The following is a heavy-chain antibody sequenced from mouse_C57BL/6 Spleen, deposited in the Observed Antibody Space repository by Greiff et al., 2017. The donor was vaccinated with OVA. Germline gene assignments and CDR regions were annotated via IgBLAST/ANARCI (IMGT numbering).Heavy chain of an antibody. J-gene: IGHJ4*01. V-gene: IGHV1-55*01. D-gene: IGHD3-2*02. CDR3: ARVGAQATYAMDY. CDR2: IYPGSGST. Sequence: VQLQQPGAELVKPGASVKMSCKASGYTFTSYWITWVKQRPGQGLEWIGDIYPGSGSTNYNEKFKSKATLTVDTSSSTAYMQLSSLTSEDSAVYYCARVGAQATYAMDYWGQGTSVTVSS. CDR1: GYTFTSYW.